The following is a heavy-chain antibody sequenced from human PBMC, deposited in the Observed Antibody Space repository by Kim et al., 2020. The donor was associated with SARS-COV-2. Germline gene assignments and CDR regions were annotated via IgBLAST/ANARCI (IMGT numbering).Heavy chain of an antibody. D-gene: IGHD3-10*01. CDR1: GYTFTSYD. Sequence: ASVKVSCKASGYTFTSYDINWVRQATGQGLEWMGWMNPNSGNTGYAQKFQGRVTMTRNTSISTAYMELSSLRSEDTAVYYCARGAYYYGSGSYSDAFDIWGQGTMVTVSS. V-gene: IGHV1-8*01. CDR3: ARGAYYYGSGSYSDAFDI. J-gene: IGHJ3*02. CDR2: MNPNSGNT.